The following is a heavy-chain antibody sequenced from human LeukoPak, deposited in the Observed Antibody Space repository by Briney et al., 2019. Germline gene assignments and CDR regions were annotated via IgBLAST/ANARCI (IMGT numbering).Heavy chain of an antibody. Sequence: SETLSLTCTVSGGSISSSSYYWGWIRQPPGKGLEWFGSIYYSGSTYYNPSLKSRVTISVDTSKHQFYLKLSSVTAADTAVYYCAKQVPMATIDGTGFDYWGQGTLVTVSS. CDR3: AKQVPMATIDGTGFDY. J-gene: IGHJ4*02. CDR1: GGSISSSSYY. CDR2: IYYSGST. V-gene: IGHV4-39*01. D-gene: IGHD5-24*01.